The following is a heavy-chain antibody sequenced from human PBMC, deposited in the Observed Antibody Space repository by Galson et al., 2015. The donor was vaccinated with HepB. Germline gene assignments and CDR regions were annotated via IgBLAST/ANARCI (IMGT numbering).Heavy chain of an antibody. Sequence: SVKVSCKASGGTFSSYTISWVRQAPGQGLEWMGRIIPILGIANYAQKFQGRVTITADKSTSTAYMELSSLRSEDTAVYYCARDAEIVVVPPDYYYYGMDVWGQGTTVTVSS. J-gene: IGHJ6*02. D-gene: IGHD2-2*01. V-gene: IGHV1-69*04. CDR1: GGTFSSYT. CDR2: IIPILGIA. CDR3: ARDAEIVVVPPDYYYYGMDV.